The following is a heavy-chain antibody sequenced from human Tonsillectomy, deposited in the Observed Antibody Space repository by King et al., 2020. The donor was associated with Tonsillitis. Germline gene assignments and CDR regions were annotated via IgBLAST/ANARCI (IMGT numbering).Heavy chain of an antibody. J-gene: IGHJ6*02. CDR3: ARENSSSGFYYYGMDV. D-gene: IGHD3-22*01. Sequence: VQLVESGGGLVQPGVSLKLSCAASGFTFSSYEMNWVRQAPGKGLEWVSYITSSGSKIYYADSVKGRFTISRDNATNTLSLQMNSLRAEDTAVYYCARENSSSGFYYYGMDVWGQGTTVTVSS. CDR1: GFTFSSYE. V-gene: IGHV3-48*03. CDR2: ITSSGSKI.